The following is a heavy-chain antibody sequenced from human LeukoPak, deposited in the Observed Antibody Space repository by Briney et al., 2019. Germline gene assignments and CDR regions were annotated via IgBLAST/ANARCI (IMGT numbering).Heavy chain of an antibody. Sequence: SETLSLTCTVSGGSISSYYWSWLRQPPGKGLEWIGRIFTRGSTNYNPSLKSRVTISVDTSKNQFSVKLNSVTAADTAVYYCARANYYGSTWGQGTLVTVSS. V-gene: IGHV4-4*07. D-gene: IGHD3-10*01. CDR2: IFTRGST. CDR3: ARANYYGST. J-gene: IGHJ1*01. CDR1: GGSISSYY.